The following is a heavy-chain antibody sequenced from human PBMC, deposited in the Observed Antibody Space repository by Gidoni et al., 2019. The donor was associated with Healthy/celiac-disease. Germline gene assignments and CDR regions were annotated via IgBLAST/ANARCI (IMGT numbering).Heavy chain of an antibody. D-gene: IGHD2-2*01. J-gene: IGHJ4*02. Sequence: EVQLVESGGGLVQPGGSLKLSCAASGFTFSGSALHWVRQASGKGLEWVGRIRSKANSYATAYAASVKGRFTISRDDSKNTAYLQMNSLKTEDTAVYYCTVCTSCYYFDYWGQGTLVTVSS. CDR1: GFTFSGSA. V-gene: IGHV3-73*02. CDR3: TVCTSCYYFDY. CDR2: IRSKANSYAT.